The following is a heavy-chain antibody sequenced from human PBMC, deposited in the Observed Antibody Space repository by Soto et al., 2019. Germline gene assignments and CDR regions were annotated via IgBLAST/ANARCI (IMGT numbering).Heavy chain of an antibody. V-gene: IGHV1-46*01. Sequence: QVQLVQSGAEVKKPGASVKVSCKASGYTFTSYNLHWVRQAPGQGLEWMGIINPRGGSTTYAQKFQGRVTMTSDTSTSTVYMELTSLRPEDTAMFFCARDYCSGGRCYFHPWGQGTLVTVSS. CDR3: ARDYCSGGRCYFHP. D-gene: IGHD2-15*01. J-gene: IGHJ5*02. CDR2: INPRGGST. CDR1: GYTFTSYN.